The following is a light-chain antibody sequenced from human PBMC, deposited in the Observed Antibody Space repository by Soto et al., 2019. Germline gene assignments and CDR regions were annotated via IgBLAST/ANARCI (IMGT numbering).Light chain of an antibody. CDR3: SSYTTISTYV. J-gene: IGLJ1*01. CDR1: RSYVGGYNY. Sequence: QSVLTQPASVSWAPGPLITLSCPGNRSYVGGYNYVSWYQQHPGKAPKLMIYDVRNRPSGVSNRFSGSKSVNTASLTISGLQAEDEADHYCSSYTTISTYVFGTGTKVTVL. CDR2: DVR. V-gene: IGLV2-14*01.